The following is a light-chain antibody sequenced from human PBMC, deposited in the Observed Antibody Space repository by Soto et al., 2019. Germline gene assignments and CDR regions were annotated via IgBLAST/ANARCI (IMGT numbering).Light chain of an antibody. V-gene: IGKV3-11*01. CDR2: DAS. Sequence: EIMLTQSAGTLSLSTRERATLSCRASQSVGRSYLAWYQQKPGQAPRLLIYDASNRATGIPARFSGSGSGTDFTLTISSLEPEDFAVYYCQQRSNWPPWTFGQGTKVDI. CDR3: QQRSNWPPWT. J-gene: IGKJ1*01. CDR1: QSVGRSY.